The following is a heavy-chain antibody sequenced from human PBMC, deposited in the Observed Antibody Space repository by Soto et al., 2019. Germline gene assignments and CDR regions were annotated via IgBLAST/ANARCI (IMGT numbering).Heavy chain of an antibody. CDR3: ARPRSRGWTPY. CDR2: IIPVFNAT. Sequence: QVHLVQSEAEVKKPGSSVKVSCKASGGTFSSYTVSWVRQAPGQGLEWVGGIIPVFNATYYGQKFQGRVTILVDKSTSTAYMCLRNLRAAETAVDYCARPRSRGWTPYWGQGALVTGSS. V-gene: IGHV1-69*06. D-gene: IGHD6-19*01. CDR1: GGTFSSYT. J-gene: IGHJ4*02.